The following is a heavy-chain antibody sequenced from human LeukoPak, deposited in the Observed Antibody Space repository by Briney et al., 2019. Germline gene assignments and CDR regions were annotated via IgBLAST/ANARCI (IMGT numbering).Heavy chain of an antibody. CDR1: DGSMSPYY. Sequence: SETLSLTCTVSDGSMSPYYWSWIRQSPGRGLEWIAYIFYNGNTKYNPSLRSRVTISIDTSRNQFSLNLNSVTAADTAVYYCARGSGSKTLGYYYYGMDVWGQGTTVTVSS. D-gene: IGHD3-10*01. J-gene: IGHJ6*02. CDR3: ARGSGSKTLGYYYYGMDV. CDR2: IFYNGNT. V-gene: IGHV4-59*01.